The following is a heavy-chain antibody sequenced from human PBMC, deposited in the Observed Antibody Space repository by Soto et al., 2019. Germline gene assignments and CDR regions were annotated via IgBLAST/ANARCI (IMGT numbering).Heavy chain of an antibody. D-gene: IGHD5-18*01. CDR2: INHSGST. V-gene: IGHV4-34*01. Sequence: SETLSLTCAVYGGSFSGYYWSWIRQPPGKGLEWIGEINHSGSTNYNPSLKSRVTISVDTPKNQFSLKLSSVTAADTAVYYCARGRGYSYGGIDYWGQGTLVTVSS. CDR3: ARGRGYSYGGIDY. CDR1: GGSFSGYY. J-gene: IGHJ4*02.